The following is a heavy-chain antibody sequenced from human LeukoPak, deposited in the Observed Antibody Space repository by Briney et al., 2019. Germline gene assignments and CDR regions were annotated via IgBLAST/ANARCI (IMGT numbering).Heavy chain of an antibody. CDR3: ASDGGPFDY. J-gene: IGHJ4*02. CDR2: IKQDGSEK. V-gene: IGHV3-7*01. Sequence: GGSLRLSCTASGFTFTSYWMSWVRQAPGKGLEWVANIKQDGSEKYYADSVKGRFTISRDDAKNSLYLQMNSLRVEDTAVYYCASDGGPFDYWGQGTLVTVSS. CDR1: GFTFTSYW. D-gene: IGHD3-16*01.